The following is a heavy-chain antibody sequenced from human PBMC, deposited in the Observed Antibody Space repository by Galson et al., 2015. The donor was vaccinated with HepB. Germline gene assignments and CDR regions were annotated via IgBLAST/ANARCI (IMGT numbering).Heavy chain of an antibody. Sequence: SLRLSCAASGFTFSNYWMTWVRQAPGKGLEWVANINQDETEIYYVDSVKGRFTISRDNAKNTLYLQMSSLRAEDTAVYYCASSGWYVDGPTGFDYWGQGTLVTVSS. CDR1: GFTFSNYW. CDR3: ASSGWYVDGPTGFDY. D-gene: IGHD6-19*01. V-gene: IGHV3-7*01. CDR2: INQDETEI. J-gene: IGHJ4*02.